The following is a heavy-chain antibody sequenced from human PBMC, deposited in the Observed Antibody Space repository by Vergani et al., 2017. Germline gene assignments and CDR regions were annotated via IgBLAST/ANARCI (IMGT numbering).Heavy chain of an antibody. CDR2: ISYEGTQK. V-gene: IGHV3-30*03. CDR1: GFTSSYYG. CDR3: ATKSCGTPGCQIGYFRE. J-gene: IGHJ1*01. D-gene: IGHD1-1*01. Sequence: QVQLVESAGGVVQPGGSLRLSCAASGFTSSYYGMHWVRQAPGKGLEWVAVISYEGTQKYYADSVKGRFTISRDNSKSTLYLQMNSLRTEDTAVYYCATKSCGTPGCQIGYFREWGQGTLVTVSS.